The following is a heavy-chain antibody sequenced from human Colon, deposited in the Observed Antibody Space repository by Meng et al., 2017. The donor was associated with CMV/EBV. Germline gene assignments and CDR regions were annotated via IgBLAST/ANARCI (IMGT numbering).Heavy chain of an antibody. CDR3: AHRKLTTIFGLAIRTAIDFDY. J-gene: IGHJ4*02. V-gene: IGHV2-5*02. Sequence: GVGVGWIRQAPGKALEWLALIYWDDDKRYSPSLRSRLTITKDTSKNQVILTMTNMDPVNTATYYCAHRKLTTIFGLAIRTAIDFDYWGQGTLVTVSS. CDR1: GVG. CDR2: IYWDDDK. D-gene: IGHD3-3*01.